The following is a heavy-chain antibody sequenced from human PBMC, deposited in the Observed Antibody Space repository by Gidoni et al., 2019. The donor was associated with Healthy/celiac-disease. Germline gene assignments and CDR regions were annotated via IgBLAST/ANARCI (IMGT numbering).Heavy chain of an antibody. Sequence: QLQLQESGPGLVKPSETLSLTCTVSGGSISSSSYYWGWIRQPPGKGLEWIGSIYYSGSTYYNPSLKSRVTISVDTSKNQFSLKLSSVTAADTAVYYCARRNDILTGYPNDAFDIWGQGTMVTVSS. V-gene: IGHV4-39*01. CDR3: ARRNDILTGYPNDAFDI. D-gene: IGHD3-9*01. J-gene: IGHJ3*02. CDR2: IYYSGST. CDR1: GGSISSSSYY.